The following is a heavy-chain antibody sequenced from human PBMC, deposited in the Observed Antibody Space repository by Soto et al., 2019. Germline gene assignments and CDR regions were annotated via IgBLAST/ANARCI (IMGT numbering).Heavy chain of an antibody. CDR1: GGTLSSYA. J-gene: IGHJ6*02. D-gene: IGHD6-25*01. Sequence: GASVKVSCKASGGTLSSYAISWVRQAPGQGLEWMGGIIPIFGTANYAQKFQGRVTLTADKSTCTAYMELSSLRSEDTAGYYCATPTAALRDYYGMDVWGQGTTVTVSS. CDR3: ATPTAALRDYYGMDV. CDR2: IIPIFGTA. V-gene: IGHV1-69*06.